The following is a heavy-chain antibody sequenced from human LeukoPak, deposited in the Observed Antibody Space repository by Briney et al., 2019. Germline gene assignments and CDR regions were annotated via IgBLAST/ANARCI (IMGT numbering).Heavy chain of an antibody. CDR1: GFTFSTYS. CDR2: ISSSGSTI. J-gene: IGHJ4*02. CDR3: ARDLLGWELHYFDY. D-gene: IGHD1-26*01. V-gene: IGHV3-48*04. Sequence: GGSLRLSCAASGFTFSTYSMNWVRQAPGKGLEWVSYISSSGSTIYYADSVKGRFTISRDNAKNSLYLQMNSLRAEDTAVYYCARDLLGWELHYFDYWGQGTLVTVSS.